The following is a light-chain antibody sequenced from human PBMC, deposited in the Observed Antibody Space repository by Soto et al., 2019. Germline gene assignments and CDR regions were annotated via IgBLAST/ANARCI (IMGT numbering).Light chain of an antibody. CDR1: QSITNIY. CDR3: EQYGYSPRT. Sequence: EIVLTQSPATLSLSPGERATLSCRASQSITNIYFAWYQQKPGQPPRPLIYVISMRATGVPDMFTCSGSGTAFTLTINRVEPEDFAVYYCEQYGYSPRTFGQGTKLEMK. J-gene: IGKJ2*01. V-gene: IGKV3-20*01. CDR2: VIS.